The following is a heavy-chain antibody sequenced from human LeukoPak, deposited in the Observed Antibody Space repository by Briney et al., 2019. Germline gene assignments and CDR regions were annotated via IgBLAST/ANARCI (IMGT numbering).Heavy chain of an antibody. CDR2: ISYGGSNK. D-gene: IGHD4-23*01. CDR1: GFTFSSYG. Sequence: AGGSLRLSCAASGFTFSSYGMHWVRLAPGKGLEWVAVISYGGSNKYYADSVKGRFTISRDNSKNTLYLQMNSLRAEDTAVYYCAKEVVTPTYYFDYWGQGTLVTVSS. CDR3: AKEVVTPTYYFDY. V-gene: IGHV3-30*18. J-gene: IGHJ4*02.